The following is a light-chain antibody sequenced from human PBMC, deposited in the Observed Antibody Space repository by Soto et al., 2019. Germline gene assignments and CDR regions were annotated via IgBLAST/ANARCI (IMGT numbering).Light chain of an antibody. J-gene: IGKJ1*01. Sequence: DIEMTQSPSTLSASVGDRVTITCRASQTIRRWLAWYQQRPGKAPKVLIYDASTLESGVPARFSGSGSETEFTLTISSLQPEDSATYYCQHYISDPWTFGQGTKV. CDR1: QTIRRW. CDR2: DAS. CDR3: QHYISDPWT. V-gene: IGKV1-5*01.